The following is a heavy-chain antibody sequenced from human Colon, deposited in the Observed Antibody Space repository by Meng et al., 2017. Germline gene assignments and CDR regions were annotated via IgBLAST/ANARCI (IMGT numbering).Heavy chain of an antibody. V-gene: IGHV4-59*01. CDR3: AKYDRPPYCFEY. CDR1: GGFISGNY. J-gene: IGHJ4*02. CDR2: IYYTGST. Sequence: VQRQESGPGLVKPSETLSLTCTVSGGFISGNYWSWIRQSPGRGLEWIAYIYYTGSTNYNPSFKSRATISVDTSKNQFSLNLASVTAADTAVYYCAKYDRPPYCFEYWGQGTLVTVSS. D-gene: IGHD2-15*01.